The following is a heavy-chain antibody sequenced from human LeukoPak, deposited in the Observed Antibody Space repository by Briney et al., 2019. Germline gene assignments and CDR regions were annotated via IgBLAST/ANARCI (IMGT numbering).Heavy chain of an antibody. CDR1: GYTFTSYY. V-gene: IGHV1-46*01. Sequence: GASVKVSCKASGYTFTSYYMHWVRQAPGQGLEWMGIINPSGGSTSYAQKFQGRVTMTRDTSTSTVYMELSSLRSEDTAVYYCARSNVPYYYDSSGDYYFDYRGQGTLVTVSS. CDR3: ARSNVPYYYDSSGDYYFDY. D-gene: IGHD3-22*01. CDR2: INPSGGST. J-gene: IGHJ4*02.